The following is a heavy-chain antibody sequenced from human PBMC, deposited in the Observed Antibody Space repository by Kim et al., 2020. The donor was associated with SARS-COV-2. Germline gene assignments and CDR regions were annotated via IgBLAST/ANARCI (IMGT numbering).Heavy chain of an antibody. V-gene: IGHV4-39*01. CDR2: ICYSGST. CDR3: ARPNTIFGVPSSFDP. CDR1: GGSISSSSYY. D-gene: IGHD3-3*01. J-gene: IGHJ5*02. Sequence: SETLSLTCTVSGGSISSSSYYWGWIRQPPGKGLEWIGSICYSGSTYYNPSLKSRVTISVDTSKNQFSLKLSSVTAADTAVYYCARPNTIFGVPSSFDPWGQGTLVTVSS.